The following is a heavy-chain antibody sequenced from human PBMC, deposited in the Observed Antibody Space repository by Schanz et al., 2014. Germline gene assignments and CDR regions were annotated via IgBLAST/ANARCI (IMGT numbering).Heavy chain of an antibody. CDR2: ISSGGGST. J-gene: IGHJ4*02. CDR3: ARDLPRTFLFDY. CDR1: GFTFSSYA. V-gene: IGHV3-23*01. Sequence: EVQLLESGGGLVQPGGSLRLSCAASGFTFSSYAMSWVRQAPGKGLEWVSSISSGGGSTYYADSVKGRFTISRDNAKNSLYLQMDSLRAEDTAVYYCARDLPRTFLFDYWGQGTLVTVSS.